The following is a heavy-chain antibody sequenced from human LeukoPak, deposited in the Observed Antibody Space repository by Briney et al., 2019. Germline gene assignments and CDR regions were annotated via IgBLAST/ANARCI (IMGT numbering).Heavy chain of an antibody. V-gene: IGHV1-18*01. Sequence: GASVKVSCKASGYTFTSYGISWVRQAPGQGLEWMGCISAYNGNTNYAQKLQGRVTMTTDTSTSTAYTELRSLRSDDTAVYYCARDDYYDSSGYAFDYWGQGTLVTVSS. D-gene: IGHD3-22*01. CDR2: ISAYNGNT. J-gene: IGHJ4*02. CDR1: GYTFTSYG. CDR3: ARDDYYDSSGYAFDY.